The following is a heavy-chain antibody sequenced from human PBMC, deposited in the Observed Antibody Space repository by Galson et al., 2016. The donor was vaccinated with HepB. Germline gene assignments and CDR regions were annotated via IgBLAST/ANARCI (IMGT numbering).Heavy chain of an antibody. J-gene: IGHJ4*02. D-gene: IGHD1-26*01. CDR2: ISRTSNTI. CDR1: GFSFSSYS. CDR3: AQINGGSYFGLDD. V-gene: IGHV3-48*02. Sequence: SLRLSCAASGFSFSSYSMYWVRQAPGKGLEWVSYISRTSNTIYYADSVKGRFTISRDNAKNSLYLQMNSLRDEDTAVYYCAQINGGSYFGLDDWGQGTLVTVSS.